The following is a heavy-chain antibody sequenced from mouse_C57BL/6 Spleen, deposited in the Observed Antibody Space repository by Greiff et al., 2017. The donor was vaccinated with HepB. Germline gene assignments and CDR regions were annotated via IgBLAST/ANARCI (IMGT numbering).Heavy chain of an antibody. CDR1: GYAFSSSW. D-gene: IGHD1-1*01. J-gene: IGHJ2*01. V-gene: IGHV1-82*01. CDR3: ARYYYGSSYVYYFDY. CDR2: IYPGDGDT. Sequence: VQLQQSGPELVKPGASVKISCKASGYAFSSSWMNWVKQRPGKGLEWIGRIYPGDGDTNYNGKFKGKATLTADKSSSTAYMQLSSLTSEDSAVYFCARYYYGSSYVYYFDYWGQGTTLTVSS.